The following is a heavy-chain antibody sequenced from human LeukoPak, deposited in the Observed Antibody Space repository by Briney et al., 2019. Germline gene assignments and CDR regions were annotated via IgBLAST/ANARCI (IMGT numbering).Heavy chain of an antibody. J-gene: IGHJ3*02. Sequence: GESLKISCKGSGYSFTSYWIGWVRQMPGKGLEWMGIIYPGDSDTRYSPSFQGQVTISADKSISTAYLQWSSLKASDTAMYYCARLGSFCSGGSCYSDAFDIWGQGTMVTVSS. V-gene: IGHV5-51*01. CDR2: IYPGDSDT. D-gene: IGHD2-15*01. CDR1: GYSFTSYW. CDR3: ARLGSFCSGGSCYSDAFDI.